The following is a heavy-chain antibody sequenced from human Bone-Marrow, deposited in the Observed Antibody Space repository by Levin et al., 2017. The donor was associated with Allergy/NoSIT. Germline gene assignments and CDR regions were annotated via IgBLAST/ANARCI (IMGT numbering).Heavy chain of an antibody. D-gene: IGHD2-2*01. CDR2: INHSGST. V-gene: IGHV4-34*01. Sequence: PGGSLRLSCAVYGGSFSGYYWSWIRQPPGKGLEWIGEINHSGSTNYNPSLKSRVTISVDTSKNQFSLKLSSVTAADTAVYYCASTDCSSTSCQYWYFDLWGRGTLVTVSS. J-gene: IGHJ2*01. CDR1: GGSFSGYY. CDR3: ASTDCSSTSCQYWYFDL.